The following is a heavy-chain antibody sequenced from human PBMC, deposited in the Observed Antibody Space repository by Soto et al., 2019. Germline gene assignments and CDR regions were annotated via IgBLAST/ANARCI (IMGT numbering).Heavy chain of an antibody. Sequence: VQLLQSGAEVRKAGASVKVSCETSGYTFTAYGISWVRQAPGQGLEWMGRISTYNGYPKYAQKNQGRVTMTIDTATSTANMELRSLTSEDTAVYYCARDQVAVAGTDNWFDPWGQGTLVTVSS. V-gene: IGHV1-18*04. J-gene: IGHJ5*02. CDR2: ISTYNGYP. D-gene: IGHD2-15*01. CDR3: ARDQVAVAGTDNWFDP. CDR1: GYTFTAYG.